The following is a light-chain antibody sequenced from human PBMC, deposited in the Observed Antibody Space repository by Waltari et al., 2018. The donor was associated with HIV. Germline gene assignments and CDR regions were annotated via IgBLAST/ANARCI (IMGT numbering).Light chain of an antibody. CDR2: DVS. J-gene: IGLJ3*02. V-gene: IGLV2-11*01. CDR1: RSDVGGYTY. Sequence: QSALTPPRSVSGSPGQSVTISCTETRSDVGGYTYVSWYQQHPGKAPKVMIYDVSKRPSGVPDRFSGSKSGNTASLTISGLQAEDEADYYCCSYAGSYIWVFGGGTKLTVL. CDR3: CSYAGSYIWV.